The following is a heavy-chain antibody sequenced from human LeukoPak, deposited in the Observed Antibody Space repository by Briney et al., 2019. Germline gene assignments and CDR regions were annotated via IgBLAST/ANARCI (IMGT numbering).Heavy chain of an antibody. CDR1: GYTFTSYG. D-gene: IGHD3-22*01. CDR3: ARDSSGYYVGDDFDY. V-gene: IGHV1-18*01. Sequence: ASVKVSCKASGYTFTSYGISWVRQAPGQGLEWMGWISAYNGNTNYAQKLQGRVTMTTDTSTSTAYMELRSLRSDDTAVYYCARDSSGYYVGDDFDYWGQGTLVTVSS. CDR2: ISAYNGNT. J-gene: IGHJ4*02.